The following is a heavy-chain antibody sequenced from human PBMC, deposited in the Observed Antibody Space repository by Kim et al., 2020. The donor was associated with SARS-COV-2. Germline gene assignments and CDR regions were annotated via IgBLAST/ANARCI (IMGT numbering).Heavy chain of an antibody. Sequence: GGSLRLSCAASGFTFSSYAMHWVRQAPGKGLEWVAVISYDGSNKYYVDSVKGRFTISRDNSKNTLYLQMNSLRAEDTAVYYCARDGELTGEEDYFDYWGQGTLVTISS. D-gene: IGHD7-27*01. CDR2: ISYDGSNK. CDR1: GFTFSSYA. CDR3: ARDGELTGEEDYFDY. J-gene: IGHJ4*02. V-gene: IGHV3-30*04.